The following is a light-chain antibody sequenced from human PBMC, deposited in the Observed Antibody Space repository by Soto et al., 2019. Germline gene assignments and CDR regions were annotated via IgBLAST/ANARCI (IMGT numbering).Light chain of an antibody. CDR2: GAS. V-gene: IGKV3-15*01. Sequence: EIEMTQSPATLSASAGERATLSCRASQSVSSKLAWYQQKPGQAPRLLIYGASTRATGIPARFSGSGSGTEFTLTISSLQSEDFAVYYCQQYNSWLRTFGQGTKLEIK. J-gene: IGKJ1*01. CDR3: QQYNSWLRT. CDR1: QSVSSK.